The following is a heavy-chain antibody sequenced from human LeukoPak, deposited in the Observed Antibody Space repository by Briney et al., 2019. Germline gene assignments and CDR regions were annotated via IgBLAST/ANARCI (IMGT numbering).Heavy chain of an antibody. Sequence: GSNYYNPSLKSRVTISVETAKNQFSLKLSSVTAADTAVYYCARHTGVLRYFDWGGSHPPAYWGQGTLVTVSS. J-gene: IGHJ4*02. V-gene: IGHV4-39*01. CDR2: GSN. D-gene: IGHD3-9*01. CDR3: ARHTGVLRYFDWGGSHPPAY.